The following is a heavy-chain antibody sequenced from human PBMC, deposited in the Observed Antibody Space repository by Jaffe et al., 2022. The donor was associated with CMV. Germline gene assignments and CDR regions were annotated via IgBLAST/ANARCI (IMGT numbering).Heavy chain of an antibody. CDR1: GGSFSGYY. V-gene: IGHV4-34*01. CDR2: INHSGST. CDR3: ARAGAVAGISGN. Sequence: QVQLQQWGAGLLKPSETLSLTCAVYGGSFSGYYWSWIRQPPGKGLEWIGEINHSGSTNYNPSLKSRVTISVDTSKNQFSLKLSSVTAADTAVYYCARAGAVAGISGNWGQGTLVTVSS. J-gene: IGHJ4*02. D-gene: IGHD6-19*01.